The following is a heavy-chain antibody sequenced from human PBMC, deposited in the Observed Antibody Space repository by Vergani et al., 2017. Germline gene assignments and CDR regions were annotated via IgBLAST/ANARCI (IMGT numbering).Heavy chain of an antibody. Sequence: VQLVESGGGVVQPGRSLRLSCVASGFAFRTYGMHWVRQAPGKGLEWVSGISASGAPTYYADSVKGRVTISRDNSKNTLYLQMNSLTAEDTAIYYCAGPQGTSAYYYGGFDYWGQGILVTVSS. CDR1: GFAFRTYG. V-gene: IGHV3-23*04. CDR3: AGPQGTSAYYYGGFDY. D-gene: IGHD3-22*01. CDR2: ISASGAPT. J-gene: IGHJ4*02.